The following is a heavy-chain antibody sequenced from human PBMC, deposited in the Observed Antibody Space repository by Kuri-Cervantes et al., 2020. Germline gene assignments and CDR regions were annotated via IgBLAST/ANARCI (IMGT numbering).Heavy chain of an antibody. J-gene: IGHJ4*02. Sequence: ESLKISCAVYGGSFSSYYWSWIRQPPGKGLEWIGYIYYSGSTNYNPSLKSRVTISVGTSKNQFSLKLSSVTAADTAVYYCAREMTFGEPPDYWGQGTLVTVSS. CDR1: GGSFSSYY. CDR3: AREMTFGEPPDY. D-gene: IGHD3-16*01. V-gene: IGHV4-59*01. CDR2: IYYSGST.